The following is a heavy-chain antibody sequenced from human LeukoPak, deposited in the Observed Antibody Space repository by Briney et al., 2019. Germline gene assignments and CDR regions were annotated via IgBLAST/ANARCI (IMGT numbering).Heavy chain of an antibody. CDR3: AREAGSYDSSGYYSLYYSFDY. J-gene: IGHJ4*02. V-gene: IGHV4-4*07. CDR1: GGSISSYY. Sequence: SETLSLTCTVSGGSISSYYWSWIRQPAGKGLEWIGRIYTSGSTNYNPSLKSRVTMSVDTSKNQFSLKLTSVTAADTAVYYCAREAGSYDSSGYYSLYYSFDYWGQGTLVTVSS. CDR2: IYTSGST. D-gene: IGHD3-22*01.